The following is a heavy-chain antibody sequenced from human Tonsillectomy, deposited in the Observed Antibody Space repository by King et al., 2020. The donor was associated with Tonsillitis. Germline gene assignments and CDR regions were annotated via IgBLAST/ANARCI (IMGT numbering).Heavy chain of an antibody. CDR1: GGTFSTYG. J-gene: IGHJ6*02. D-gene: IGHD2-15*01. CDR2: IIPILGTT. CDR3: ARYDSGAHYYYGMDI. Sequence: QLVQSGAEVKKPGSSVKVSCKASGGTFSTYGFSWVRQAPGQGLEWMGGIIPILGTTNYAQKFQGRVTITAGESTNTAYMELSRLRFEDTAVYYCARYDSGAHYYYGMDIWGQGTTVTVSS. V-gene: IGHV1-69*11.